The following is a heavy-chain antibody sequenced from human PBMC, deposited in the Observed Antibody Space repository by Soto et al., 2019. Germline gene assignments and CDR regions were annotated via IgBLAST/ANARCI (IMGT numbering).Heavy chain of an antibody. CDR3: ARGLGGVAATPILNWFDP. CDR1: GYTFTSYG. CDR2: ISAYNGNT. V-gene: IGHV1-18*01. Sequence: ASVKVSCKASGYTFTSYGISWVRQAPGQGLEWMGWISAYNGNTNYAQKLQGRVTMTTDTSTSTAYMELSSLRSEDTAVYYCARGLGGVAATPILNWFDPWGQGTLVTVSS. J-gene: IGHJ5*02. D-gene: IGHD2-15*01.